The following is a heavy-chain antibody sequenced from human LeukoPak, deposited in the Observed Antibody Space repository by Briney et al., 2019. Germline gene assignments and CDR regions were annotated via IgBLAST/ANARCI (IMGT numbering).Heavy chain of an antibody. CDR1: GGSISSSNW. J-gene: IGHJ5*02. CDR3: ARDSVGSSWYDWFDP. V-gene: IGHV4-4*02. Sequence: SETLSLTCAVSGGSISSSNWWSWIRQPPGKGLEWIGEIYHSGSTYYNPSLKSRVTISVDTSKNQFSLKLSSVTAADTAVYYCARDSVGSSWYDWFDPWGQGTLVTVSS. D-gene: IGHD6-13*01. CDR2: IYHSGST.